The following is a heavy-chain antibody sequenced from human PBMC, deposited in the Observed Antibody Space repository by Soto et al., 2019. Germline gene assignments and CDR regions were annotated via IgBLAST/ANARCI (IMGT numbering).Heavy chain of an antibody. Sequence: PGGSLRLSCAASGFTFSSYAMSWVRQAPGKGLEWVSAISGSGGSTYYADSVKGRFTISRDNSKTTLYLQMNSLRAEDTAVYYCAKAYRCVTIFPAFDIWGQGTMVTDSS. CDR3: AKAYRCVTIFPAFDI. D-gene: IGHD3-3*01. CDR2: ISGSGGST. V-gene: IGHV3-23*01. CDR1: GFTFSSYA. J-gene: IGHJ3*02.